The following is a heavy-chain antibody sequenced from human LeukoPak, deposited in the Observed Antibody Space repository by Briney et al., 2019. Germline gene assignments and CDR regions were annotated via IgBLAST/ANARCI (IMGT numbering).Heavy chain of an antibody. CDR2: IYTSGST. J-gene: IGHJ6*03. D-gene: IGHD3-10*01. CDR3: ARDLPYGSGSYYYYYYYYYMDV. V-gene: IGHV4-4*07. Sequence: NPSETLSLTCTVSGGSISSYYWSWIRQPAGKGLEWIGRIYTSGSTNYNPSLKSRVTMSVDTSKNQFSLKLSSVTAADTAVYYCARDLPYGSGSYYYYYYYYYMDVWGKGTTVTISS. CDR1: GGSISSYY.